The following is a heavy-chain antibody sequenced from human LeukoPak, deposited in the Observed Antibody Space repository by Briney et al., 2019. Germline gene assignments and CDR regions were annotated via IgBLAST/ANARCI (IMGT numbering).Heavy chain of an antibody. Sequence: GGSLRLSCAASGFTFSNHGMHWVRQTPGKGLEWVATIWYDGSNQYYPDSVKGRLTISRDNSKNTLYLQMNSLRAEDTAVYYCARDKSYYGGNPTLDLWGRGTLVTVSS. D-gene: IGHD4-23*01. V-gene: IGHV3-33*01. CDR3: ARDKSYYGGNPTLDL. CDR2: IWYDGSNQ. CDR1: GFTFSNHG. J-gene: IGHJ2*01.